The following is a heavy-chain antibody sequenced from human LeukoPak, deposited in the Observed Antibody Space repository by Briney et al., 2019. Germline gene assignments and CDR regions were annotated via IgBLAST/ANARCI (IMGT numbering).Heavy chain of an antibody. Sequence: GGSLRLSCAASGFTVSSNYMSWVRQAPGKGLEWVSVIYSGGSTYYADSVKGRLTISRDNSKNTLYLQMNSLRAEDTAVYYCARDYYDSSGYPPFDYWGQGTLVTVSS. CDR1: GFTVSSNY. CDR3: ARDYYDSSGYPPFDY. CDR2: IYSGGST. V-gene: IGHV3-66*01. D-gene: IGHD3-22*01. J-gene: IGHJ4*02.